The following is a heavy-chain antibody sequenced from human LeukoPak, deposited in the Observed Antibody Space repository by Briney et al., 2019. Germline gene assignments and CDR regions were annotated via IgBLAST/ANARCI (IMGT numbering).Heavy chain of an antibody. Sequence: GGSLRLSWVASGLSFISYSMNWAGQAPGKGLDGVSFISSSTSHIYYADSVRGRFTISRDHTKNSLFLQMHSLSADHPAMYYCWRDRGNWFVSWGQGPLVTVSS. J-gene: IGHJ5*01. CDR2: ISSSTSHI. V-gene: IGHV3-21*01. CDR3: WRDRGNWFVS. CDR1: GLSFISYS.